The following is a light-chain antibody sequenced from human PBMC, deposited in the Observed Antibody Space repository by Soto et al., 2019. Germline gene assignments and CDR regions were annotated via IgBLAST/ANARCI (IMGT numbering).Light chain of an antibody. Sequence: NFMLTQPHSVSESPGKTVTIYCTGSSGSIASNYVQWYQQRPGSAPTTVIYEDNQRPSGVPDRFSGSIDSSSNSASLTISGLKTEDEAYYYCQSYDSSNPWVFGGGTKLTVL. CDR3: QSYDSSNPWV. J-gene: IGLJ3*02. CDR1: SGSIASNY. CDR2: EDN. V-gene: IGLV6-57*02.